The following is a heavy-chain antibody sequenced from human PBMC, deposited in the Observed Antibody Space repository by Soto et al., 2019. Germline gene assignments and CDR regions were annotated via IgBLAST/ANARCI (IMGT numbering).Heavy chain of an antibody. CDR1: GFTFSNYA. V-gene: IGHV3-23*01. D-gene: IGHD2-21*01. CDR3: ATDYSYGFDI. CDR2: IGGGDDI. J-gene: IGHJ3*02. Sequence: PGGSLRLSCEASGFTFSNYAMAWVRQTPGEGPEWVSTIGGGDDIFYAESVQGRFIISRDDSRSTMYLQMDNLRVEDTAVYYCATDYSYGFDIWGQGTMVTLSS.